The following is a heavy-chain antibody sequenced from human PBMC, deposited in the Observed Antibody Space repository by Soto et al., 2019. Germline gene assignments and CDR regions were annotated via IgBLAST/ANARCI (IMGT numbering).Heavy chain of an antibody. CDR3: AKDLIYCSGGSCRDY. J-gene: IGHJ4*02. V-gene: IGHV3-30*18. CDR2: ISYDGSNK. Sequence: HPGGSLRLSCAASGFTFSSYGMHWVRQAPGKGLEWVAVISYDGSNKYYADSVKGRFTISRDNSKNTLYLQMNSLRAEGTAVYYCAKDLIYCSGGSCRDYWGQGTLVTVSS. D-gene: IGHD2-15*01. CDR1: GFTFSSYG.